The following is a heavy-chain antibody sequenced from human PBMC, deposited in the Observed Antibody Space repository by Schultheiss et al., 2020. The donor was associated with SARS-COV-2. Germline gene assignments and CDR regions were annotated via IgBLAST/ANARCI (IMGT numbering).Heavy chain of an antibody. CDR3: ARLVIFTNGVCPTYNWFDP. D-gene: IGHD2-8*01. CDR1: GYSFTSYW. CDR2: IYPGDSDT. J-gene: IGHJ5*02. V-gene: IGHV5-51*01. Sequence: GESLKISCKGSGYSFTSYWIGWVRQMPGKCLEWMWIIYPGDSDTRYSPSFQGQVTNSADKSISTAYLQWSSLKASDTAMYYCARLVIFTNGVCPTYNWFDPWGQGTLVTVSS.